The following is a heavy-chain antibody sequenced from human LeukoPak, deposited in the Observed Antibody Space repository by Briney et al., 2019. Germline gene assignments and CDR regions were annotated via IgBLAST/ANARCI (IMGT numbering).Heavy chain of an antibody. CDR1: GFSFSSYN. CDR2: ISSHSSYI. D-gene: IGHD6-13*01. CDR3: ARRWAAAGRAWYYYYYMDV. V-gene: IGHV3-21*01. J-gene: IGHJ6*03. Sequence: GGSLRLSCAASGFSFSSYNMNWVRQAPGKGLEWVSFISSHSSYIYYADSAKGRFTISRDNAKNSLYLQMNSLRAEDTAVYYCARRWAAAGRAWYYYYYMDVWGKGTTVTISS.